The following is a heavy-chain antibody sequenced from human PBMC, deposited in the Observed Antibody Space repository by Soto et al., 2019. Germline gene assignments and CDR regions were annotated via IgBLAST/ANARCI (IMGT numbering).Heavy chain of an antibody. CDR2: FSYGGGT. J-gene: IGHJ5*02. CDR1: GGSISDYY. V-gene: IGHV4-59*12. Sequence: SETLSLTCTVSGGSISDYYWSWIRQPPGKGLEWIGYFSYGGGTNNSPSLKSRATISGDTSKNQLSLNLSSVTAADTAVYYCARGIVVVVAASSLEANWFDPWGQGILVTVSS. CDR3: ARGIVVVVAASSLEANWFDP. D-gene: IGHD2-15*01.